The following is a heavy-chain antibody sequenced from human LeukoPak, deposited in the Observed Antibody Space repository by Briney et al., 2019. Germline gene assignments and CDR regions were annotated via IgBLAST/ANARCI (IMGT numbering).Heavy chain of an antibody. Sequence: GGSLRLSCAASGFTFSSYSMNWVRQAPGKGLEWVSSISSSSSYIYYADSVKGRFTISRDNSKNTLYLQMSSLRAEDTAVYYCAKDQKYSGSYFSPRYWGQGTLVTVSS. V-gene: IGHV3-21*04. D-gene: IGHD1-26*01. CDR3: AKDQKYSGSYFSPRY. CDR1: GFTFSSYS. J-gene: IGHJ4*02. CDR2: ISSSSSYI.